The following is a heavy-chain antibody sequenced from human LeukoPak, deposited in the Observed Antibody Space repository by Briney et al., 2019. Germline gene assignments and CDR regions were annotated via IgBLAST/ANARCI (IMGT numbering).Heavy chain of an antibody. J-gene: IGHJ5*02. D-gene: IGHD2-2*01. CDR2: IYTSGST. CDR1: GGSISSYY. Sequence: SETLSLTCTVSGGSISSYYWSWIRQPAGKGLEWIGRIYTSGSTNYSPSLKSRVTMSVDTSKNQFSLKLSSVTAADTAVYCCARKGVYCSSTSCYRGPNWSDPWGQGTLVTVSS. CDR3: ARKGVYCSSTSCYRGPNWSDP. V-gene: IGHV4-4*07.